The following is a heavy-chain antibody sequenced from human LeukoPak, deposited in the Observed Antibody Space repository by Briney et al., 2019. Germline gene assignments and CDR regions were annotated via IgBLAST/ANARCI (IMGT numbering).Heavy chain of an antibody. V-gene: IGHV3-20*04. D-gene: IGHD6-13*01. J-gene: IGHJ4*02. CDR2: INWNGGST. CDR1: GFTFDDYG. CDR3: ATLYSSSWYSRGIFDY. Sequence: GGSLRLSCAASGFTFDDYGMSWVRQAPGKGLEWVSGINWNGGSTGYADSVKGRFTISRDNAKNSLYLQMNSLRAEDTALYYCATLYSSSWYSRGIFDYWGQGTLVTVSS.